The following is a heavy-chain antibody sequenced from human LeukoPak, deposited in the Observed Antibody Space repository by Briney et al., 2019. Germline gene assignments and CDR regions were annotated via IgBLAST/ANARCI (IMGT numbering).Heavy chain of an antibody. CDR2: IYTSGST. CDR1: GGSISSYY. CDR3: ARDLNHYDSSGYYYPPLGY. V-gene: IGHV4-4*07. Sequence: PSETLSLTCTVSGGSISSYYWSWIRQPAGKGLEWIRRIYTSGSTNYNPSLKSRVTMSVDTSKNQFSLKLSSVTAADTAVYYCARDLNHYDSSGYYYPPLGYWGQGTLVTVSS. D-gene: IGHD3-22*01. J-gene: IGHJ4*02.